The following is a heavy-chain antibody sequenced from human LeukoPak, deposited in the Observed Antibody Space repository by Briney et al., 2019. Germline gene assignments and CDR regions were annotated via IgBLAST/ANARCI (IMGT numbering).Heavy chain of an antibody. Sequence: PSETLSLTCTVSGGSISSYYWSWIRQPPGKGLEWTGYIYYSGSTNYNPSLKSRVTISVDTSKNQFSLKLSSVTAADTAVYYCARVEGYSYDSSGNSGYYFDYWGQGSLVSVSS. CDR2: IYYSGST. D-gene: IGHD3-22*01. CDR3: ARVEGYSYDSSGNSGYYFDY. V-gene: IGHV4-59*01. CDR1: GGSISSYY. J-gene: IGHJ4*02.